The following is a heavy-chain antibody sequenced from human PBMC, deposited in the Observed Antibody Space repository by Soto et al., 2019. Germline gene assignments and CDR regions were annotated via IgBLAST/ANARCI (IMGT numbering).Heavy chain of an antibody. V-gene: IGHV4-31*03. CDR3: PRGNIQLCRLVDG. CDR2: IYYSGST. D-gene: IGHD1-1*01. Sequence: QVQLQESGPGLVKPSQTLSLTCTVSGGSVNNGGYYWSWIRQHPGKALEWIGYIYYSGSTYYNPSLNVRVTMSLDTSKNQCSLTLSSVTAAYTALYYCPRGNIQLCRLVDGWGKGTTVTVSS. CDR1: GGSVNNGGYY. J-gene: IGHJ6*03.